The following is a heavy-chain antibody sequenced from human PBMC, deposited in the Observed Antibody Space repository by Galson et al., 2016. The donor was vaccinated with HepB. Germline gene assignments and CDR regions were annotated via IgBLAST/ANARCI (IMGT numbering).Heavy chain of an antibody. V-gene: IGHV3-74*01. CDR3: AREGYYYDNSFFRRENAFDI. D-gene: IGHD3-22*01. J-gene: IGHJ3*02. CDR2: INSDGNTT. Sequence: SLRLSCAASGFTFSSYWMHWVRQAPGKGLVWVPRINSDGNTTNYADSVKGRFTISRDNAKNTLYLQMNSLRAEDTAVYYCAREGYYYDNSFFRRENAFDIWGQGTMVTVSS. CDR1: GFTFSSYW.